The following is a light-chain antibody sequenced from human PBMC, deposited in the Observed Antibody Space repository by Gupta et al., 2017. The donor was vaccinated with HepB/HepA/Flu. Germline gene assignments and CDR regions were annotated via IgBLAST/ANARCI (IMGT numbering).Light chain of an antibody. CDR1: QSSFYSSNNKNY. CDR2: WAS. CDR3: QQEDSTPIT. V-gene: IGKV4-1*01. J-gene: IGKJ5*01. Sequence: DIVMTQSPDSLAVSLGERATLNCKSSQSSFYSSNNKNYLAWYQQKPGQPPKLLIYWASTRESGVPDRFSGRGSETDFTLTISSLQAEDVAVYYCQQEDSTPITFGQGTLVEIK.